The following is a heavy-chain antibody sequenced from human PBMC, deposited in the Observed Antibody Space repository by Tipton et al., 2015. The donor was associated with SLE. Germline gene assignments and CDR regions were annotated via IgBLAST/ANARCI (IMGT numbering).Heavy chain of an antibody. V-gene: IGHV4-34*01. CDR3: ARGGNMLRVADFDY. D-gene: IGHD6-19*01. J-gene: IGHJ4*02. Sequence: TLSLPCAVYGGSFSGYYWSWIRQPPGKGLEWIGEINLSGSTNYNPSLKSRVTISVDTSKNQFSLKLSSVTAADTAMYYCARGGNMLRVADFDYWGQGTLVTVSS. CDR1: GGSFSGYY. CDR2: INLSGST.